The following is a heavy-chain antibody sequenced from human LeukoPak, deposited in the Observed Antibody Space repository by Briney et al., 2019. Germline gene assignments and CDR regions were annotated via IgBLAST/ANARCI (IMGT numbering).Heavy chain of an antibody. V-gene: IGHV4-39*01. CDR3: ARLYAGTRPPDY. CDR2: IFYSGNT. Sequence: SETLSLTCTVSGGSISSSTYYWGWIRQPPGKGLEWIGSIFYSGNTYYNPSPKSRVTISVDTSKSQFSLKLSSVTAADTAVYYCARLYAGTRPPDYWGQGTLVTVSS. D-gene: IGHD2-2*02. CDR1: GGSISSSTYY. J-gene: IGHJ4*02.